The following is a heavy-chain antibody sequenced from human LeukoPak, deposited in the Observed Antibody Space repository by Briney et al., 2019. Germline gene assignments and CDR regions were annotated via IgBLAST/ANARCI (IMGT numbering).Heavy chain of an antibody. CDR1: GFTFGFTFNNYA. CDR3: AGEGVGSFNDAFDI. CDR2: INESAAST. Sequence: GGSLRLSCAASGFTFGFTFNNYAMNWVRQAPGKGLEWVSTINESAASTYYPDSVRGRFTISRDNSKNTLYLQMNSLRVEDTAVYYCAGEGVGSFNDAFDIWGQGTMVTVSS. D-gene: IGHD1-26*01. J-gene: IGHJ3*02. V-gene: IGHV3-23*01.